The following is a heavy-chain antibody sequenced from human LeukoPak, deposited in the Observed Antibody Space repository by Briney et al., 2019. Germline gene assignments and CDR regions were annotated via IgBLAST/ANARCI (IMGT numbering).Heavy chain of an antibody. D-gene: IGHD3-10*01. CDR1: DYSISSSYF. CDR2: IYHTGST. Sequence: PSETLSLTCTVSDYSISSSYFWGWIRQPPGKGLEWIGNIYHTGSTYYNPSLKSRVTISVDTSKNQFSLKLSSVTAADTAVYYCARVDNSGSYLDYWGQGTLVTVSS. V-gene: IGHV4-38-2*02. J-gene: IGHJ4*02. CDR3: ARVDNSGSYLDY.